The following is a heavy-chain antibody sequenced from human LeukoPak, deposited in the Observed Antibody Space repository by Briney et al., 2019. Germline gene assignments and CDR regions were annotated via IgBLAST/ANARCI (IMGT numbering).Heavy chain of an antibody. CDR2: ISAYNGDT. Sequence: ASVKVSCKASGYTFANYGLSWARQAPGQGLEWMGWISAYNGDTNYAQNLQDRVSMTTDTSTSTAYMELRSLTSDDTAVYYCARDPRGYAFYFDYWGQGNLVTVSS. J-gene: IGHJ4*02. V-gene: IGHV1-18*01. CDR1: GYTFANYG. CDR3: ARDPRGYAFYFDY. D-gene: IGHD5-12*01.